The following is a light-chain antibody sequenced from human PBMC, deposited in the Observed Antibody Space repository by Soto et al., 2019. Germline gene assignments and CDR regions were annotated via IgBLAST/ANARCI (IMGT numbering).Light chain of an antibody. CDR2: GAS. J-gene: IGKJ1*01. Sequence: IVLTQSPGTLSLSPVEGATLTCRASQSVSSSSLAWYQQKPGQAPRLLIYGASTRASGIPDRFSGSASGTDFTLTISRLEPEDFALYYCQHYDSSPWTFGQGTKVEIK. CDR1: QSVSSSS. CDR3: QHYDSSPWT. V-gene: IGKV3-20*01.